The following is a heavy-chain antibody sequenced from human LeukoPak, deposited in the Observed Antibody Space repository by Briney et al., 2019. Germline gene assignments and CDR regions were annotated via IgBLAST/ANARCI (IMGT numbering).Heavy chain of an antibody. CDR2: IWYDGSDE. J-gene: IGHJ4*02. Sequence: GGSLRLSCSASGFTFSRYGMLWVRQAPGKGLEGVAVIWYDGSDEYYADSVKGRFTIYRDNSKNTLYLQMNSLRGEDTAVYYCARPLVGAALDYWGQGTLVTVSS. D-gene: IGHD1-26*01. V-gene: IGHV3-33*01. CDR1: GFTFSRYG. CDR3: ARPLVGAALDY.